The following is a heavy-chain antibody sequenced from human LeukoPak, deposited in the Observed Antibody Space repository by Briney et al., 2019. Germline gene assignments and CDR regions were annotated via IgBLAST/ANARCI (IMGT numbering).Heavy chain of an antibody. CDR3: ATANNYYDSSGYYYRDY. V-gene: IGHV1-8*01. CDR1: GYTFTSYD. Sequence: ASVKVSCKASGYTFTSYDINWVRQAPGQGLEWMGWMNPNSGNTGYAQKFQGRVTMHRNTSISTAYMELSSLRYEDTAVYYCATANNYYDSSGYYYRDYWGQGTLVTVSS. CDR2: MNPNSGNT. J-gene: IGHJ4*02. D-gene: IGHD3-22*01.